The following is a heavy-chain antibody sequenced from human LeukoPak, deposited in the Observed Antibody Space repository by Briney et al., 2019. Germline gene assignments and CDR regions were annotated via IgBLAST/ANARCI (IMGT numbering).Heavy chain of an antibody. D-gene: IGHD1-26*01. J-gene: IGHJ4*02. Sequence: PGGSLRLSCAASGFTFSSYSMNWVRQAPGKGLEWVSSISSSSSYIYYADSVKGRFTISRDNAKNSLCLQMNSLRAEDTAVYYCAREGPDRWELRPFDYWGQGTLVTVSS. CDR1: GFTFSSYS. V-gene: IGHV3-21*01. CDR2: ISSSSSYI. CDR3: AREGPDRWELRPFDY.